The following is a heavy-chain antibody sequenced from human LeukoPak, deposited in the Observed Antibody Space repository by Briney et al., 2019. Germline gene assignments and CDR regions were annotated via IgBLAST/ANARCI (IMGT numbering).Heavy chain of an antibody. CDR1: GFTFSNAW. D-gene: IGHD3-10*01. J-gene: IGHJ4*02. CDR3: ARDENYYGSGSYDY. CDR2: IKQDGSEK. V-gene: IGHV3-7*01. Sequence: GSLRLSCAASGFTFSNAWMSWVRQAPGKGLEWVANIKQDGSEKYYVDSVKGRFTISRDNAKNSLYLQMNSLRAEDTAVYYCARDENYYGSGSYDYWGQGTLVTVSS.